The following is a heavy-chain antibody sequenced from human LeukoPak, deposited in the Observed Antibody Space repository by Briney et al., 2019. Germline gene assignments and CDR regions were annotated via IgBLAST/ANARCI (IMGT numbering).Heavy chain of an antibody. CDR1: GYTFTGYY. J-gene: IGHJ4*02. CDR3: ARVSVNYYYGSGSYSPLFPFDY. V-gene: IGHV1-18*04. D-gene: IGHD3-10*01. Sequence: ASVKVSCKASGYTFTGYYMHWVRQAPGQGLEWMGWISAYNGNTNYAQKLQGRVTMTTDTSTSTAYMELRSLRSDDTAVYYCARVSVNYYYGSGSYSPLFPFDYWGQGTLVTVSS. CDR2: ISAYNGNT.